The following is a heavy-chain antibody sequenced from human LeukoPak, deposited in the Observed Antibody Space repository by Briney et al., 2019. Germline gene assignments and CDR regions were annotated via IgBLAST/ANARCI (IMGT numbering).Heavy chain of an antibody. CDR3: ARGRIAAAGYFSYFDY. CDR2: IYYSGSI. V-gene: IGHV4-59*11. Sequence: SETLSLTRTVSGDSISSHYWSWIRQPPGKGLEWIGYIYYSGSINYNPSLKSRVTISVDTSKNQFSLKLSSVTAADTAVYYCARGRIAAAGYFSYFDYWGQGTLVTVSS. CDR1: GDSISSHY. D-gene: IGHD6-13*01. J-gene: IGHJ4*02.